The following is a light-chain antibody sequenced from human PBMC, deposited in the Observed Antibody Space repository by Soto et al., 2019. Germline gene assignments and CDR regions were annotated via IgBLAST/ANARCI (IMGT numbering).Light chain of an antibody. Sequence: MTPSPPTLTMNHGERATVSCRASQNIRSNLAWYQQKPGKAPRLLIYAASTRATGIPARFSGSGSGTEFTLTIFSLQSEDFEIYYCQQYNNWPIRFGQGTLFEIK. CDR2: AAS. V-gene: IGKV3-15*01. CDR1: QNIRSN. J-gene: IGKJ5*01. CDR3: QQYNNWPIR.